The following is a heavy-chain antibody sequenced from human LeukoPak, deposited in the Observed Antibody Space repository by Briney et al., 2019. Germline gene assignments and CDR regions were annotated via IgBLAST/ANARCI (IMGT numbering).Heavy chain of an antibody. J-gene: IGHJ5*02. CDR2: IYSGGST. CDR3: AKGSFVVVVPAASINWFDP. CDR1: GFTVSSNY. Sequence: GGSLRLSCAASGFTVSSNYMSWVRQAPGKGLEWVSVIYSGGSTYYADSVKGRFTISRDNSKNTLYLQMNSLRAEDTAVYYCAKGSFVVVVPAASINWFDPWGQGTLVTVSS. V-gene: IGHV3-53*01. D-gene: IGHD2-2*01.